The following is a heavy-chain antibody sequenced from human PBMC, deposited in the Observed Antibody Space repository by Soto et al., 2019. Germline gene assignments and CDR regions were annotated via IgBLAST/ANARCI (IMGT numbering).Heavy chain of an antibody. CDR2: ISYDGSNK. Sequence: GGSLRLSCAASGFTFSSYGMHWVRQAPGKGLEWVAVISYDGSNKYYADSVKGRFTISRDNSKNTLYLQMNSLRAEDTAVYYCAKDSRLRAEYYYYYMDVWGKGTTVTVSS. V-gene: IGHV3-30*18. D-gene: IGHD4-17*01. CDR3: AKDSRLRAEYYYYYMDV. J-gene: IGHJ6*03. CDR1: GFTFSSYG.